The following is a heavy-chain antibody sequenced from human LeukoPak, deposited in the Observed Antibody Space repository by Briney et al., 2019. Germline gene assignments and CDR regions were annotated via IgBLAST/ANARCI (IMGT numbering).Heavy chain of an antibody. J-gene: IGHJ4*02. Sequence: PGGSLRLSCAASGFTFSDYYMSWIRQAPGKGLEWLSYISSSGSSIYSADSVKGRFTISRDNAKNSLYLQMNSLRAGDTAVYYCARAGIVGAATESPFDYWGQGTLVTVSS. CDR2: ISSSGSSI. V-gene: IGHV3-11*01. D-gene: IGHD1-26*01. CDR3: ARAGIVGAATESPFDY. CDR1: GFTFSDYY.